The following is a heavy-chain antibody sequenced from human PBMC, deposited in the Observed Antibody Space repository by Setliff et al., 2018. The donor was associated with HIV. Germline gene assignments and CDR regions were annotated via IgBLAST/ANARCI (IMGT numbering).Heavy chain of an antibody. Sequence: GASLKISCKGSGYKFTGYWIGWARQMPGKSLEWMGIIYPGDSDTRYSPSFQGQVTISTDKSISTAFLQWSSLKASDTAMYYCARHSHYDRSGYYYHKMPDDAFDIWGLGTMVTVSS. V-gene: IGHV5-51*01. CDR1: GYKFTGYW. D-gene: IGHD3-22*01. J-gene: IGHJ3*02. CDR2: IYPGDSDT. CDR3: ARHSHYDRSGYYYHKMPDDAFDI.